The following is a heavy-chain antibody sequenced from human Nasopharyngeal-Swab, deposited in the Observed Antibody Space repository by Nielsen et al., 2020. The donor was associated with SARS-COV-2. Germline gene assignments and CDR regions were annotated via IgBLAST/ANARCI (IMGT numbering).Heavy chain of an antibody. D-gene: IGHD5-12*01. V-gene: IGHV3-9*01. CDR1: GFTFDDYA. J-gene: IGHJ4*02. CDR3: AKVGGYDFGDY. Sequence: GGSLRLSCAASGFTFDDYAMHWVRQAPGKGLGWVSGISWNSGTIGYADSVKGRFTISRDNAKNSLYLQMNSLRAEDTALYYCAKVGGYDFGDYWGQGTLVTVSS. CDR2: ISWNSGTI.